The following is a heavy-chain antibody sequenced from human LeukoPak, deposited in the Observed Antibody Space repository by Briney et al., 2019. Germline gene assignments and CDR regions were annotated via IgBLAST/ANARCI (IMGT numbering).Heavy chain of an antibody. V-gene: IGHV3-48*03. CDR2: ISSSGSTI. Sequence: QAGGSLRPSCAASGFTFSSYEMNWVRQAPGKGLDWVSYISSSGSTIYYADSVKGRFTISRDNAKNSLYLQMNSLRAEDTAVYYCARAYGDYEDYWGQGTLVTVSS. D-gene: IGHD4-17*01. CDR3: ARAYGDYEDY. J-gene: IGHJ4*02. CDR1: GFTFSSYE.